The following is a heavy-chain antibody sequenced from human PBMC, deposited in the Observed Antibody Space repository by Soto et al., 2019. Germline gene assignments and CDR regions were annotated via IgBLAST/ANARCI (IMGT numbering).Heavy chain of an antibody. CDR1: GGSISSSNW. Sequence: SETLSLTCAVSGGSISSSNWWSWVRQPPGKGLEWIGEIYHSGSTNYNPSLKSRVTISVGKSKNQFSLKLSSVTAADTAVYYCARGREEFYYYGMDVWGQGTTVTVSS. CDR3: ARGREEFYYYGMDV. J-gene: IGHJ6*02. D-gene: IGHD3-10*01. CDR2: IYHSGST. V-gene: IGHV4-4*02.